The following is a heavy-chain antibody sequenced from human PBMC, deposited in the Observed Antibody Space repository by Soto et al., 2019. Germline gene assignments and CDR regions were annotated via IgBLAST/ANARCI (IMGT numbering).Heavy chain of an antibody. CDR3: ARAPYYYDSSVYSPDY. CDR2: IYYSGST. J-gene: IGHJ4*02. V-gene: IGHV4-30-4*01. D-gene: IGHD3-22*01. Sequence: SETLSLTCTVSGGSISSGDYYWSWIRQPPGKGLEWIGYIYYSGSTYYNPSLKSRVTISVDTSKNQFSLKLSSVTAADTAVYYCARAPYYYDSSVYSPDYWGQGTLVTVSS. CDR1: GGSISSGDYY.